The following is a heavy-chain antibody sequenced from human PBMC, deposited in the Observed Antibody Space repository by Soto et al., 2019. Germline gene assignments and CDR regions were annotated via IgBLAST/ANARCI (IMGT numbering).Heavy chain of an antibody. J-gene: IGHJ4*02. Sequence: QVQLVQSGAEVKKPGSSVKVSCKAPGGTFSNYGITWVRQAPGQGLEWMGGSLPIFGTTSVAQKFRGRVTITADEPTSTAYMELSSLRSEDTALYYCARNDRFRTAMDLSYLDSWGPGTLVTVSS. D-gene: IGHD5-18*01. CDR1: GGTFSNYG. CDR3: ARNDRFRTAMDLSYLDS. V-gene: IGHV1-69*01. CDR2: SLPIFGTT.